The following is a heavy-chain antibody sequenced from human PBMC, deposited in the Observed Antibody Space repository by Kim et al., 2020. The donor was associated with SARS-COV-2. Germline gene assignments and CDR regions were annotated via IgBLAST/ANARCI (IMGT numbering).Heavy chain of an antibody. CDR3: ARPPAVGATIIWYFVL. CDR2: ISYDGSNK. V-gene: IGHV3-30*04. J-gene: IGHJ2*01. D-gene: IGHD1-26*01. CDR1: GFTFSSYA. Sequence: GGSLRLSCAASGFTFSSYAMHWVRQAPGKGLEWVAVISYDGSNKYYADSVKGRFTISRDNSKNTLYLQMNSLRAEDTAVYYCARPPAVGATIIWYFVLWG.